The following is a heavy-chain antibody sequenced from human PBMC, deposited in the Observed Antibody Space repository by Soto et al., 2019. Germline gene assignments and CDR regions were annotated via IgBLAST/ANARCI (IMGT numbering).Heavy chain of an antibody. CDR3: AAAVWRGYSEYYYGMDV. D-gene: IGHD3-3*01. V-gene: IGHV1-69*01. CDR2: TIPIFSTT. J-gene: IGHJ6*02. Sequence: QVQLVQSGAEVRKPGSSVTVSCTAFGGTFISYAFSWVRQAPGQGLEWMGGTIPIFSTTHYAQNFQGRVTITADGSTSTAYMELSSLRSEDTAVYYCAAAVWRGYSEYYYGMDVWGLGTTVTVAS. CDR1: GGTFISYA.